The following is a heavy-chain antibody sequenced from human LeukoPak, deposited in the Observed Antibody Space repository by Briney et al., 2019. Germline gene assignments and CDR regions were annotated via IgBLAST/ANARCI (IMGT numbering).Heavy chain of an antibody. CDR3: ARPYSSGWYGAFDV. D-gene: IGHD6-19*01. Sequence: SETLCLTCTASGGSISNYYMSWIRQAPGKGPEWIGCIDTRGSTNYNPSLKSRVTISEDTSNNQFSLKVTSVTAADTAVYYCARPYSSGWYGAFDVWCQGIRVTVTS. J-gene: IGHJ3*01. CDR2: IDTRGST. V-gene: IGHV4-4*09. CDR1: GGSISNYY.